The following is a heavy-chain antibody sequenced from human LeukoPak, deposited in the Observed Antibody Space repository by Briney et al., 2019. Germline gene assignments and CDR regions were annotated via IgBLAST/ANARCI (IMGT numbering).Heavy chain of an antibody. J-gene: IGHJ4*02. V-gene: IGHV1-69*13. CDR1: GGTFISYA. CDR3: ASPYDSSGYYWVY. D-gene: IGHD3-22*01. CDR2: IIPIFGTA. Sequence: SVKVSCKASGGTFISYAISWVRQAPGQGLEWMGGIIPIFGTANYAQKFQGRVTITADESTSTAYMELSSLRSEDTAVYYCASPYDSSGYYWVYWGQGTLVTVSS.